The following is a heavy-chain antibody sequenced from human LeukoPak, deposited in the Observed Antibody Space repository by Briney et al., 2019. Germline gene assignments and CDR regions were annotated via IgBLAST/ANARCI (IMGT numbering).Heavy chain of an antibody. CDR3: PRGYLSRDITVFGVVIINGDAFDI. CDR2: INHSGST. D-gene: IGHD3-3*01. Sequence: PSETLSLTCAVYGGSFSGYYWSWLRQPPGKGLEWIGYINHSGSTNYNPSLKSRVNISVDTSKTLSSLNLSSVTAAAPAVYYWPRGYLSRDITVFGVVIINGDAFDIWGQGTMVTVSS. J-gene: IGHJ3*02. CDR1: GGSFSGYY. V-gene: IGHV4-34*01.